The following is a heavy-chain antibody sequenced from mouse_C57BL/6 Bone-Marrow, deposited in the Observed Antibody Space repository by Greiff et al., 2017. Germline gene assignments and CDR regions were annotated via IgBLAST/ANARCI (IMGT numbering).Heavy chain of an antibody. V-gene: IGHV1-5*01. CDR1: GYTFTSYW. D-gene: IGHD2-4*01. Sequence: VQLKQSGTVLARPGASVKMSCKTSGYTFTSYWMHWVKQRPGQGLEWIGAIYPGNSDTSYNQKFKGKAKLTAVTSASTAYMELSSLTNEDSAVYYCTRGAGLRRNCAMDYWGQGTSVTVSS. CDR2: IYPGNSDT. J-gene: IGHJ4*01. CDR3: TRGAGLRRNCAMDY.